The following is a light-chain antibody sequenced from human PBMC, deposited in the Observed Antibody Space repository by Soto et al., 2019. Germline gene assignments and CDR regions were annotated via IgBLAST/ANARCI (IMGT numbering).Light chain of an antibody. CDR3: QQYTNWPSWT. Sequence: EIVLTQSPGTLSLSPGERATLSCRASQSVSSSYLAWYQQKPGQAPRLLIYGASSRATGIPDRFSGSGSGTDFTLTISRLEPEDFAVYYCQQYTNWPSWTFGQGTKVE. J-gene: IGKJ1*01. V-gene: IGKV3-20*01. CDR1: QSVSSSY. CDR2: GAS.